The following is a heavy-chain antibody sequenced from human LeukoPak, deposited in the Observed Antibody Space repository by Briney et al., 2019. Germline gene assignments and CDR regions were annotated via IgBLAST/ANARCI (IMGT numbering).Heavy chain of an antibody. CDR3: ARHYGP. V-gene: IGHV4-34*01. J-gene: IGHJ5*02. D-gene: IGHD3-16*01. Sequence: PSEALSLTCAVCGASFSSYYWTWIRQPPEKGLEWIGEINHSGSTNYNPSLKSRVTISLHTSKNQFSLKVNSVTAADTAVYYCARHYGPWGQGTLVTVSS. CDR1: GASFSSYY. CDR2: INHSGST.